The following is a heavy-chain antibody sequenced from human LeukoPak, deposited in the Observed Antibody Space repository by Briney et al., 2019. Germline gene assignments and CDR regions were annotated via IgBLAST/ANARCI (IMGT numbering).Heavy chain of an antibody. D-gene: IGHD2-15*01. J-gene: IGHJ3*02. CDR2: ISGSGGTT. CDR3: AREGRRPRDFDI. CDR1: GFTFTTYA. V-gene: IGHV3-23*01. Sequence: QPGASLRLSCVASGFTFTTYAMMWVRQAPGKGLEWVSAISGSGGTTYYADSVKGRFTISRDNSQNTLYLQMNSLRAEDTAVYYCAREGRRPRDFDIWGQGTMVTVSS.